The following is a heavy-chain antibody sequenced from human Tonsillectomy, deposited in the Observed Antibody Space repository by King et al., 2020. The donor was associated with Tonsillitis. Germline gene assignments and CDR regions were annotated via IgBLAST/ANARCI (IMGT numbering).Heavy chain of an antibody. Sequence: HVQLVESGGGVVQPGRSLRLSCVASAFTSSNFAIHWVRQAPGKGLEWVAIISYDGNNEDYADSAKGRFTISRDNSQNTVSLQMNSLRLEDTAVYFCARDAGIGRNALDIWGQGTMVTVSS. CDR3: ARDAGIGRNALDI. V-gene: IGHV3-30*04. D-gene: IGHD1-14*01. CDR1: AFTSSNFA. CDR2: ISYDGNNE. J-gene: IGHJ3*02.